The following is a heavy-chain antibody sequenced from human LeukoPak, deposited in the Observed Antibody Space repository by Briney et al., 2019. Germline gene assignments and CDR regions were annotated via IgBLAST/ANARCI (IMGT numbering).Heavy chain of an antibody. J-gene: IGHJ4*02. CDR1: GGTFSSYA. D-gene: IGHD2-2*01. CDR3: ARAGIRLPWNFDY. Sequence: SVKVSCKASGGTFSSYAISWVRQAPGQGLEWMGGIIPILGTANYAQKFQGRVTITADESTSTAYMELSSLRSEDTAVYYCARAGIRLPWNFDYWGQGTLVTVSS. V-gene: IGHV1-69*13. CDR2: IIPILGTA.